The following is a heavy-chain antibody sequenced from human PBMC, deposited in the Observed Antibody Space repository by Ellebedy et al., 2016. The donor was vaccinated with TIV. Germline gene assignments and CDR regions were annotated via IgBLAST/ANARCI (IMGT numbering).Heavy chain of an antibody. CDR3: ATFPPSYYGGNSEGRADV. J-gene: IGHJ6*02. V-gene: IGHV1-69*13. Sequence: SVKVSCXASGGTFSSYAISWVRKAPGQGLEWMGGIIPIFGTANYAQKFQGRVTITADESTSTAYMELSSLRSEDTAVYYCATFPPSYYGGNSEGRADVWGQGTTVTVSS. CDR2: IIPIFGTA. CDR1: GGTFSSYA. D-gene: IGHD4-23*01.